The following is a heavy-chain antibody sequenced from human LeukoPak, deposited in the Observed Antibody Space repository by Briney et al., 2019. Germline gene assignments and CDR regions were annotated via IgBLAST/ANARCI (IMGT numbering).Heavy chain of an antibody. Sequence: ASVKVFCKVSGYTLTELSMHWVRQAPGKGLEWMGGFDPEDGETIYAQKFQGRVTMTEDTSTDTAYMELSSLRSEDTAVYYCATSRVVYSRVDYWGQGTLVTVSS. CDR1: GYTLTELS. V-gene: IGHV1-24*01. D-gene: IGHD2-15*01. CDR3: ATSRVVYSRVDY. CDR2: FDPEDGET. J-gene: IGHJ4*02.